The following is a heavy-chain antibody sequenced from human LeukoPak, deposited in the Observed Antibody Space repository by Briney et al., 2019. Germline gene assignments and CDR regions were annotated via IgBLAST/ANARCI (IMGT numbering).Heavy chain of an antibody. V-gene: IGHV3-48*02. CDR3: ARDDSWAFDY. Sequence: GGSLRLSCAASGFTFSSYSMNWLHQAPGKGLEYLSYINRDSSATCYADSVKGRFTVSRDNAKNSLYLQLSGLRDDDTAVYYCARDDSWAFDYWGLGTLVTVSS. J-gene: IGHJ4*02. CDR2: INRDSSAT. D-gene: IGHD2-15*01. CDR1: GFTFSSYS.